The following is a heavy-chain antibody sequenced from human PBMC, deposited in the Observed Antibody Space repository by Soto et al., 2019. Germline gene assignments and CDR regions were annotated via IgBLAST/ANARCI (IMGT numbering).Heavy chain of an antibody. CDR1: GFTFITYA. CDR3: AKATKGSLYYYYGMDV. J-gene: IGHJ6*02. V-gene: IGHV3-23*01. Sequence: LRLSCAASGFTFITYAMNWVRQAPGEGLEWVSVISGSGGSIYYVDSVKGRFTISRDNSKNTLYLQMNSLRADDTAIYYCAKATKGSLYYYYGMDVWGQGTTVTVSS. CDR2: ISGSGGSI.